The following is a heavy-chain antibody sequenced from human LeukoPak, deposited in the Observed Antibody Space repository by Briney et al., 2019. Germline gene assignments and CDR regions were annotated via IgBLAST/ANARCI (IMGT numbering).Heavy chain of an antibody. D-gene: IGHD6-13*01. Sequence: SGTLSLTCTVSGGSIRGYNWSSVREPLGEGVGWIWNISYSGSTNYNPSLRTRVTISVDTSKNQFSLKLNSVTAADTAVYYCARDGMTAAGIWEPYGLDVWGQGTTVTVSS. CDR2: ISYSGST. V-gene: IGHV4-59*01. CDR3: ARDGMTAAGIWEPYGLDV. CDR1: GGSIRGYN. J-gene: IGHJ6*02.